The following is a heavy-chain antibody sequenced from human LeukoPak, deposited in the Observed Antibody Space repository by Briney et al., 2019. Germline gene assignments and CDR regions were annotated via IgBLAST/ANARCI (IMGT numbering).Heavy chain of an antibody. CDR2: IWYDGSNK. Sequence: GRSLRLSCAASGFTFSSYGMHWVRQAPGKGLEWVAVIWYDGSNKYYADSVKGRSTISRDNSKNTLYLQMNSLRAEDTAVYYCAKDLLAAAGVEWGQGTLVTVSS. CDR1: GFTFSSYG. D-gene: IGHD6-13*01. CDR3: AKDLLAAAGVE. V-gene: IGHV3-33*06. J-gene: IGHJ4*02.